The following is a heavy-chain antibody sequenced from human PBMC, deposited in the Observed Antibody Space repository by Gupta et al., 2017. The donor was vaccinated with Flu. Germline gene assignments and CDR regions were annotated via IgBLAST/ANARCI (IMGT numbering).Heavy chain of an antibody. CDR3: ANEELRQRH. CDR2: IDDRVGNT. CDR1: GITLSSYG. Sequence: SGITLSSYGMGWGRQAPGKGVEWVSFIDDRVGNTDYAGCVKGRSTIYRDNSKEKVYRQMKSLRAEDTAGDYGANEELRQRHWGQGTLVTVSS. J-gene: IGHJ4*02. V-gene: IGHV3-23*01. D-gene: IGHD1-7*01.